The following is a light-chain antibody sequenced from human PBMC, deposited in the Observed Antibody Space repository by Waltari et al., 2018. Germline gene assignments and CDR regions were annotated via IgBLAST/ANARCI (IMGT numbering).Light chain of an antibody. CDR2: EVS. V-gene: IGLV2-8*01. CDR3: SSYAGSNTYVL. Sequence: QSALTQPPSASGSPGQSVTFSCTGTSSDVGGYNYVSWYQQHPGKVPKLVIFEVSKRPSGVPDRFSGSRSGNTASLTVSGLQAEDEADYYCSSYAGSNTYVLFGGGTKLTVL. CDR1: SSDVGGYNY. J-gene: IGLJ2*01.